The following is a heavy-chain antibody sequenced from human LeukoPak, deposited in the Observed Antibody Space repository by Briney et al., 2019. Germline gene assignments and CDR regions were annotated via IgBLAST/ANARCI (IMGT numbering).Heavy chain of an antibody. CDR1: GFTFSSYA. CDR2: ISGSGGST. CDR3: ARANWGYYFDY. Sequence: PGGSLRLSCAASGFTFSSYAMSWVRQAPGKGLEWVSAISGSGGSTYYADSVKGRFTISRDNAKNSLYLQMNSPRAEDTAVYYCARANWGYYFDYWGQGTLVTVSS. J-gene: IGHJ4*02. D-gene: IGHD7-27*01. V-gene: IGHV3-23*01.